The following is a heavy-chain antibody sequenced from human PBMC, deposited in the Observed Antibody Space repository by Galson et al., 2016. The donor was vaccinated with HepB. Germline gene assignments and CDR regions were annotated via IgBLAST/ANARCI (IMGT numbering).Heavy chain of an antibody. CDR1: GFTFNSYG. D-gene: IGHD5-24*01. CDR3: ARGLDGWPRY. Sequence: SLRLSCAASGFTFNSYGMHWVRQAPGKGPEWVAVISYDGTKKDFADSVKGRFTISRDNSKNTLYLHLNNLRVEDTAMYYCARGLDGWPRYWGQGSLVTVSP. CDR2: ISYDGTKK. V-gene: IGHV3-30*03. J-gene: IGHJ4*02.